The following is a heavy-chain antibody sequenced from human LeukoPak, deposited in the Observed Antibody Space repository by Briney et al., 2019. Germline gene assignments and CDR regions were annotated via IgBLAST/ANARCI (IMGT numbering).Heavy chain of an antibody. CDR3: AISPYSSGWFDY. J-gene: IGHJ4*02. CDR1: GYTFTGYY. D-gene: IGHD6-19*01. Sequence: ASVKVSCKASGYTFTGYYMHWVRQAPGQGLEWMGWINPNSGGTNYAQKFQGWVTMTRDTSISTAYMELSRPRSDDTAVYYCAISPYSSGWFDYWGQGTLVTVSS. CDR2: INPNSGGT. V-gene: IGHV1-2*04.